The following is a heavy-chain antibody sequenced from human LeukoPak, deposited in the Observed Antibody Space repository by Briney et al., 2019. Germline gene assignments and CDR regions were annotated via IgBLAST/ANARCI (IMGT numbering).Heavy chain of an antibody. Sequence: GGSLRLSCAASGFTFSSYGMHWVRQAPGKRLEWMAVISYDGSNKYYADSVKGRFTISRDNSKNTLYLQMNSLRGEDTAVYYCAKEEDYGDYPGWAFDIWGQGTMVTVSS. J-gene: IGHJ3*02. CDR3: AKEEDYGDYPGWAFDI. CDR2: ISYDGSNK. CDR1: GFTFSSYG. V-gene: IGHV3-30*18. D-gene: IGHD4-17*01.